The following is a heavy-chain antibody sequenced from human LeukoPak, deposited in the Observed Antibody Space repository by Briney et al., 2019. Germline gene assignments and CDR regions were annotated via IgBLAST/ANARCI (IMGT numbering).Heavy chain of an antibody. CDR2: IYTSGST. CDR1: GGSFSGYY. V-gene: IGHV4-4*07. D-gene: IGHD5-12*01. CDR3: ARDIVATIEPYYFDY. J-gene: IGHJ4*02. Sequence: SETLSLTCAVYGGSFSGYYWSWIRQPAGKGLEWIGRIYTSGSTNYNPSLKSRVTISVDTSKNQFSLKLSSVTAADTAVYYCARDIVATIEPYYFDYWGQGTLVTVSS.